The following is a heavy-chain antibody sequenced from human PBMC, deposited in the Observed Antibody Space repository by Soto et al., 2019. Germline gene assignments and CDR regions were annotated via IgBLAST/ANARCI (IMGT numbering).Heavy chain of an antibody. CDR2: IKQDGSEK. J-gene: IGHJ4*02. Sequence: EVQLVESGGGLVQPGGSLRLSCAASGFTFSSYWMSWVRQAPGKGLEWVANIKQDGSEKYYVDSVKGRFTISRDNAKNSLYLQMNSLRAEDTAVYYCARPEDCSSTSCYGSCFDYWGQGTLATVSS. D-gene: IGHD2-2*01. V-gene: IGHV3-7*01. CDR1: GFTFSSYW. CDR3: ARPEDCSSTSCYGSCFDY.